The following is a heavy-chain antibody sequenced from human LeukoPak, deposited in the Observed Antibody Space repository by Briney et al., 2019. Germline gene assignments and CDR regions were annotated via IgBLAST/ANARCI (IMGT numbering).Heavy chain of an antibody. V-gene: IGHV1-8*01. J-gene: IGHJ6*03. Sequence: ASVKVSCKASGYTFTSYDINWVRQATGQGLEWMGWMNPNSGNTGYAQKFQGRVTMTRNTSISTAYMELSSLRSEDTAVYYCARGGRVATIIYYYYMDVWGKGTTVTVSS. D-gene: IGHD5-12*01. CDR3: ARGGRVATIIYYYYMDV. CDR1: GYTFTSYD. CDR2: MNPNSGNT.